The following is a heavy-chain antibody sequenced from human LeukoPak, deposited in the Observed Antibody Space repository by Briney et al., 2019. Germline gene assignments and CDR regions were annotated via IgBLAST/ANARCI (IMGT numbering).Heavy chain of an antibody. D-gene: IGHD3-16*01. CDR1: GFTFSSYV. V-gene: IGHV3-48*03. J-gene: IGHJ4*02. Sequence: GGSLSLSYAASGFTFSSYVMNWVRQAPGKGLEWVSKISSSGSAIYYADSVKGRFTISRDNAKSTLYLRMNSLRAEDTAVYYCARWGSLGYWGQGTLVTVSS. CDR3: ARWGSLGY. CDR2: ISSSGSAI.